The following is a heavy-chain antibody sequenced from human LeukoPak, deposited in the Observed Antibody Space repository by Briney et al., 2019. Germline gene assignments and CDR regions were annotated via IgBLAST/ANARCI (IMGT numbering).Heavy chain of an antibody. J-gene: IGHJ6*02. CDR3: VKFGVDYDMGV. D-gene: IGHD3-16*01. CDR2: IHHSGRA. CDR1: GDSISGSY. V-gene: IGHV4-59*01. Sequence: SETLSLTCTVSGDSISGSYWTWVRQPPGQGLEWIGQIHHSGRADYNPSLKRRITISVDTSKNQMSLTLTSVTAADTAIYYCVKFGVDYDMGVWGQGTTVTVSS.